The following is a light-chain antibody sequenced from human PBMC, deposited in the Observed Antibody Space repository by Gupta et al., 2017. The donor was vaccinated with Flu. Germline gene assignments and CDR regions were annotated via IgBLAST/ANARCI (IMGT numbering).Light chain of an antibody. J-gene: IGKJ2*01. CDR2: GAS. Sequence: PGTLSLSPGEGATLSCRASQSLSSNYLAWYQQIPGQAPRLLIYGASSRATGIPDRFSGSGSGTDFTLTISRLEPEDFAVYYCQQYSTSPYTFGQGTNLEIK. CDR3: QQYSTSPYT. CDR1: QSLSSNY. V-gene: IGKV3-20*01.